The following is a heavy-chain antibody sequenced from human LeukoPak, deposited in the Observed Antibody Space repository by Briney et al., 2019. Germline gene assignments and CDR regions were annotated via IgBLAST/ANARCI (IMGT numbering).Heavy chain of an antibody. CDR1: GDSISYYY. CDR2: IYYSGNT. CDR3: ARVRGYSYDSSDFDY. V-gene: IGHV4-59*01. J-gene: IGHJ4*02. Sequence: PSETLSLTCTVYGDSISYYYWSWIRQPPGKGLEWIGKIYYSGNTNYNPSLKSRVTISVDTSKNQFSLKLSSVTAADTAVYYCARVRGYSYDSSDFDYWGQGTLVTVSS. D-gene: IGHD5-18*01.